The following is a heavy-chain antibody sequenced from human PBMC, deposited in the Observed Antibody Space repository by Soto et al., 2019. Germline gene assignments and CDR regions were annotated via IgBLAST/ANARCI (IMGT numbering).Heavy chain of an antibody. V-gene: IGHV2-5*02. D-gene: IGHD2-15*01. Sequence: VSGPTLVNPTQTLTLTCTFSGFSLSTSGVGVGWIRQPPGKALEWLALIYWDDDKRYSPSLKSRLTITKDTSKNQVVLTMTNMDPVDTATYYCAHTALVVVAAMRLGPWFDPWGQGTLVTVSS. CDR2: IYWDDDK. CDR1: GFSLSTSGVG. CDR3: AHTALVVVAAMRLGPWFDP. J-gene: IGHJ5*02.